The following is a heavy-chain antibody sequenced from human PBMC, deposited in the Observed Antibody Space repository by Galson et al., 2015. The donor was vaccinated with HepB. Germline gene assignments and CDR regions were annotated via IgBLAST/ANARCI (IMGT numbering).Heavy chain of an antibody. V-gene: IGHV3-21*01. J-gene: IGHJ6*02. CDR3: TRGYSTATGSDGYYYYGMDV. CDR2: ISRDSTYI. Sequence: SLRLSCAASGFTFSSYSMNWVRQAPGKGLEWVSSISRDSTYIHYTDSVKGRFTISRDSAQNSVYLQMNSLRADDTAVYYCTRGYSTATGSDGYYYYGMDVWGRGTTVSVS. D-gene: IGHD2-2*01. CDR1: GFTFSSYS.